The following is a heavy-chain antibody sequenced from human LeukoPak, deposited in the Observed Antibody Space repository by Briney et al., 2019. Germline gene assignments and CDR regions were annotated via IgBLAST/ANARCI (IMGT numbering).Heavy chain of an antibody. V-gene: IGHV1-3*01. Sequence: ASVKVSCKASGYTSTTYAMHWVRQAPGRRLEWMGWINAGNGNTKYSQKFQGRVTITRDTSASTAYMELSSLRSEDTAVYYCARVNPPEGRNCSGGSCYPYYYYGMDVWGQGTTVTVSS. CDR2: INAGNGNT. J-gene: IGHJ6*02. CDR3: ARVNPPEGRNCSGGSCYPYYYYGMDV. D-gene: IGHD2-15*01. CDR1: GYTSTTYA.